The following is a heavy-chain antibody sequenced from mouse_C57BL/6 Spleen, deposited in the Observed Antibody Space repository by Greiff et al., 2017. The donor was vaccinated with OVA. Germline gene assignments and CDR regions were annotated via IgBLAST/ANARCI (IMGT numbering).Heavy chain of an antibody. D-gene: IGHD1-1*01. CDR2: IYPGSGST. Sequence: QVQLKQPGAELVKPGASVKMSCKASGYTFTSYWITWVKQRPGQGLEWIGDIYPGSGSTNYNEKFKSKATLTVDTSSSTAYMQLSSLTSEDSAVYYCARGTTVVATPAWFAYWGQGTLVTVSA. CDR3: ARGTTVVATPAWFAY. J-gene: IGHJ3*01. V-gene: IGHV1-55*01. CDR1: GYTFTSYW.